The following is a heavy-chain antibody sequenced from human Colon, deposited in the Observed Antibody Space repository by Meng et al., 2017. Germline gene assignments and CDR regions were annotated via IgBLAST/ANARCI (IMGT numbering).Heavy chain of an antibody. CDR3: ANRFV. Sequence: EVQLVESWVGLGQPGGSLRFYCAVSGFSVSSDFMIWVRQAPGKGLEWVSMIHSSAGTFFADSVKGRFTVSTDNSKNTLYLQMNSLRIEDTAVYHCANRFVWGLGTLVTVSS. D-gene: IGHD3-3*01. V-gene: IGHV3-66*02. J-gene: IGHJ4*02. CDR2: IHSSAGT. CDR1: GFSVSSDF.